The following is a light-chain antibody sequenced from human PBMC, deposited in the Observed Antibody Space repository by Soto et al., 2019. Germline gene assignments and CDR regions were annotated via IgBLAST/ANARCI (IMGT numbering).Light chain of an antibody. CDR1: QSVSSSY. CDR3: QQHNQWPIT. V-gene: IGKV3-20*01. CDR2: GAS. J-gene: IGKJ5*01. Sequence: EIVLTQSPGTLSLSPGERATLSCRASQSVSSSYLAWYQQKPGQAPRLLTYGASSRATGIPDRFSGSGSGTDFTLTISGLEPEDFAVYYCQQHNQWPITFGQGTRLEIK.